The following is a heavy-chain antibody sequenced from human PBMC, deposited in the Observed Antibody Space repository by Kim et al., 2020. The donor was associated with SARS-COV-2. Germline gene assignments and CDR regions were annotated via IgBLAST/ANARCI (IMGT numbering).Heavy chain of an antibody. D-gene: IGHD6-19*01. CDR3: ARDQSSGLDGFDP. CDR2: VYTSGNT. V-gene: IGHV4-61*02. J-gene: IGHJ5*02. Sequence: SETLSLTCTVSGGSVSSDGYWWSWIRQPAGKGLEWIGRVYTSGNTNYNPFLKSRVTISVDTSKNQFSLKLSSVTAADTAIYYCARDQSSGLDGFDPWGQGTLITVSS. CDR1: GGSVSSDGYW.